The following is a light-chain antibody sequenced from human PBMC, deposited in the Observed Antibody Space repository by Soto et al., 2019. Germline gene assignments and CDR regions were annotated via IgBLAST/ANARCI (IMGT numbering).Light chain of an antibody. CDR3: SSYTSNSTYVV. CDR2: DVS. V-gene: IGLV2-14*01. J-gene: IGLJ2*01. Sequence: QSVLTQPASVSGSPGQSITISCTGTSSDVGGYNYVSWYQQHPGKAPKLMIYDVSNRPSGVSNRFSGSKSGNTASLTISGLQAEDGADYYCSSYTSNSTYVVFGRGTKLTVL. CDR1: SSDVGGYNY.